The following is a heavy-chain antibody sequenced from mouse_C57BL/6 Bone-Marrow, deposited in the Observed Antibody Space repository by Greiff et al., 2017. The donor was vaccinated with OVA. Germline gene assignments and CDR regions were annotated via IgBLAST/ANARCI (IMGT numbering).Heavy chain of an antibody. Sequence: QFQLQQPGAELVKPGASVKLSCKASGYTFTSYWMQWVKQRPGQGLEWIGEIDPSDSYTNYNQKFKGKATLTVDTSSSTAYMQLSSLTSEDSAVYYCARGPTYYYYAMDYWGQGTSVTVSS. CDR3: ARGPTYYYYAMDY. CDR1: GYTFTSYW. D-gene: IGHD5-5*01. CDR2: IDPSDSYT. V-gene: IGHV1-50*01. J-gene: IGHJ4*01.